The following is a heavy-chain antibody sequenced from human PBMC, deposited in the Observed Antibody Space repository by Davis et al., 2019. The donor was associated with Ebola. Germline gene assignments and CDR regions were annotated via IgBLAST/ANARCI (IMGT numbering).Heavy chain of an antibody. V-gene: IGHV4-34*01. J-gene: IGHJ4*02. Sequence: GSLRLSCAVYGGSFSGYYWSWIRQPPGKGLEWIGEINHSGSTNYNPSLKSRVTISVDTSKNQFSLKLSSVTAADTAVYYCARISYDFWSGYFDYWGQGTLVTVSS. CDR1: GGSFSGYY. CDR3: ARISYDFWSGYFDY. CDR2: INHSGST. D-gene: IGHD3-3*01.